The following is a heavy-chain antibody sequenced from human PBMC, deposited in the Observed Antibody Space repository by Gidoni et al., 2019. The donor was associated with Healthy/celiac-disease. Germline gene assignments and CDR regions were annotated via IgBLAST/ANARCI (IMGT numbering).Heavy chain of an antibody. Sequence: QVQLVESGGGVVQPGRSLRLSCAASGFTFSSYGMHWVRQAPGKGLEWVAVIWYDGSNKYYADSVKGRFTISRDNSKNTLYLQMNSLRAEDTAVYYCARDKGWYSSSPDYWGQGTLVTVSS. CDR3: ARDKGWYSSSPDY. D-gene: IGHD6-13*01. CDR2: IWYDGSNK. CDR1: GFTFSSYG. J-gene: IGHJ4*02. V-gene: IGHV3-33*01.